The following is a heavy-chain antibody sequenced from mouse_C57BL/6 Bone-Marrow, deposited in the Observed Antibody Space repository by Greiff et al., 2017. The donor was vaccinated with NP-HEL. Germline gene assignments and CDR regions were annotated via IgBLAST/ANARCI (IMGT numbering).Heavy chain of an antibody. Sequence: EVKLVESGEGLVKPGGSLKLSCAASGFTFSSYAMSWVRQTPEKRLEWVAYISSGGDYIYYADTVKGRFTISRDNARNTLYLQMSSLKSEDTAMYYCTREIGYYYAMDYWGQGTSVTVSS. CDR3: TREIGYYYAMDY. J-gene: IGHJ4*01. CDR1: GFTFSSYA. V-gene: IGHV5-9-1*02. CDR2: ISSGGDYI. D-gene: IGHD2-14*01.